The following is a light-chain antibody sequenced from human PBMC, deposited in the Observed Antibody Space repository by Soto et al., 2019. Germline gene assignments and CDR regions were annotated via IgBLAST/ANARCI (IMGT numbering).Light chain of an antibody. Sequence: EIVLTQSPGTLSLSPGESATLSCRASQSVPSNYLAWYQQKPGQAPRLLISGASGRATGIPERFSGSGSGTDFTLTISRLEPEDFAVYYCQQYGSSPRTFGGGTKVDIK. V-gene: IGKV3-20*01. CDR1: QSVPSNY. CDR2: GAS. J-gene: IGKJ4*01. CDR3: QQYGSSPRT.